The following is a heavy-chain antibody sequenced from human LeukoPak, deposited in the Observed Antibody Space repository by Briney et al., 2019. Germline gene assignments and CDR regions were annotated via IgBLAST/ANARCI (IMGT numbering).Heavy chain of an antibody. CDR3: AREEILRYYYYMDV. CDR1: GYTFTSYG. J-gene: IGHJ6*03. D-gene: IGHD2-21*02. Sequence: GASVKVSCKASGYTFTSYGISWVRQAPGQGLEWMGWISAYNGNTNYAQKLQGRVTMTTDTSTSTAYMELRSLRSDDTAVYYCAREEILRYYYYMDVWGKGTTVTVSS. V-gene: IGHV1-18*01. CDR2: ISAYNGNT.